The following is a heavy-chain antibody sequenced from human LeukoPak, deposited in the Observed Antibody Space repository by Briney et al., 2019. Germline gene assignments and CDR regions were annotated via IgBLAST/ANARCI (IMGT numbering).Heavy chain of an antibody. D-gene: IGHD5-18*01. CDR1: GFTFSDYY. Sequence: AGGSLRLSCAASGFTFSDYYMSWIRQAPGKGLEWVSYISSSGSTIYYADSVKGRFTISRDNAKNSLYLQMNSLRAEDTAVYYCARDSAAQSGYSYGYSPDAFDIWGQGTMVTVSS. CDR3: ARDSAAQSGYSYGYSPDAFDI. V-gene: IGHV3-11*01. J-gene: IGHJ3*02. CDR2: ISSSGSTI.